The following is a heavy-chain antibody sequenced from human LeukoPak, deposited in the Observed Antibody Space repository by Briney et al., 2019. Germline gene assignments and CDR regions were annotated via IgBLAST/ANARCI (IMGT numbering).Heavy chain of an antibody. CDR2: LNPKSGNT. J-gene: IGHJ5*02. V-gene: IGHV1-8*02. D-gene: IGHD4-23*01. Sequence: ASVKVSCKTSGYTFTNYDINWVRQATGQGLEWMGWLNPKSGNTRYAQKFQGRVTMTRDTSISTAYMELSSLRSEDTAVYYCARSNYGGKRWFDPWGQGTLVTVSS. CDR1: GYTFTNYD. CDR3: ARSNYGGKRWFDP.